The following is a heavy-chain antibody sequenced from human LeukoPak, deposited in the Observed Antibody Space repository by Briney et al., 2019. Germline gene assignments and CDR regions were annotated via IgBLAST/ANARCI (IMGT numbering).Heavy chain of an antibody. J-gene: IGHJ3*02. V-gene: IGHV4-39*01. CDR1: GGSITNNNYY. CDR3: ARHTRPRDSGYENAFDI. CDR2: LYYSGST. D-gene: IGHD5-12*01. Sequence: SETLSLTCTVSGGSITNNNYYWDWIRQPPGKGLEWIGDLYYSGSTHYNPSLKSRVTLSVDTSKNQFSLKLNSVTAADTAVYYCARHTRPRDSGYENAFDIWGQGTMVTVSS.